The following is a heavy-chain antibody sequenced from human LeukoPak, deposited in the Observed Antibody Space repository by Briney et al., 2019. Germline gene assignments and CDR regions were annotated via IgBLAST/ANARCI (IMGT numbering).Heavy chain of an antibody. V-gene: IGHV4-31*03. J-gene: IGHJ3*02. CDR2: IHYSGST. D-gene: IGHD6-13*01. CDR3: ARDEQQLVHDAFDI. CDR1: GGSISSGGYY. Sequence: SQTLSPTCTVSGGSISSGGYYWSWIRQHPGKGLEWIGYIHYSGSTYYNPSLKSRVTISVDTSKNQFSLKLSSVTAADTAVYYCARDEQQLVHDAFDIWGQGTMVTVSS.